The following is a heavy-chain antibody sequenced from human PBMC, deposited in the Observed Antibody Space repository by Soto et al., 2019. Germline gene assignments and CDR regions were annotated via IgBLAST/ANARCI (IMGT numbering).Heavy chain of an antibody. CDR1: GFTFSSYS. J-gene: IGHJ6*02. CDR2: ISSSSSTI. CDR3: AREVGITMVRGAYPYYYYGMDV. Sequence: GESLKISCAASGFTFSSYSMNWVRQAPGKGLEWVSYISSSSSTIYYADSVKGRFTISRDNAKNSLYLQMNSLRDEDTAVYYCAREVGITMVRGAYPYYYYGMDVWGQGTTVTVSS. V-gene: IGHV3-48*02. D-gene: IGHD3-10*01.